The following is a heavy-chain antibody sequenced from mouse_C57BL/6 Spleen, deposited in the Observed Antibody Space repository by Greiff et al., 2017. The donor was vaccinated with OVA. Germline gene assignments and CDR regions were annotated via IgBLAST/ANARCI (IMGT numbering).Heavy chain of an antibody. CDR2: IRNKANGYTT. V-gene: IGHV7-3*01. Sequence: EVQRVESGGGLVQPGGSLSLSCAASGFTFTDFYMSWVRQPPGKALEWLGFIRNKANGYTTEYSASVKGRFTISRDNSQSILYLQMNALRAEDSATYYCASTMVTTGGYYFDYWGQGTTLTVSS. J-gene: IGHJ2*01. CDR1: GFTFTDFY. CDR3: ASTMVTTGGYYFDY. D-gene: IGHD2-2*01.